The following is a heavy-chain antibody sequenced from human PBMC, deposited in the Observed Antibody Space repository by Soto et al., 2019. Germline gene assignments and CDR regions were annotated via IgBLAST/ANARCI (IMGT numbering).Heavy chain of an antibody. CDR2: ISSSSSST. V-gene: IGHV3-48*02. J-gene: IGHJ4*02. CDR1: GFIFSSYS. CDR3: ASGGYITPRIDY. Sequence: EVQLVESGGGLVQPGGSLRLSCAASGFIFSSYSMNWVRQAPGKGLEWISYISSSSSSTYYADSVKGRFTISRDSAKNSLYLHMNSLRDEDTAVYYCASGGYITPRIDYWGQGTLVTVSS. D-gene: IGHD1-20*01.